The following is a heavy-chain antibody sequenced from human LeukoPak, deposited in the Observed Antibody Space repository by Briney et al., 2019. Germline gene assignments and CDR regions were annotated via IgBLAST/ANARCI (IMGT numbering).Heavy chain of an antibody. CDR3: AKWGLGYCSSTSCQYFDY. Sequence: GGSLRLSCAASGFTFSSYAMSWVRQAPGKGLEWVSAISGSGGSTYYADSVKGRFTISRDNSKNTPYLQMNSLRAEDTAVYYCAKWGLGYCSSTSCQYFDYWGQGTLVTVSS. V-gene: IGHV3-23*01. CDR2: ISGSGGST. D-gene: IGHD2-2*01. J-gene: IGHJ4*02. CDR1: GFTFSSYA.